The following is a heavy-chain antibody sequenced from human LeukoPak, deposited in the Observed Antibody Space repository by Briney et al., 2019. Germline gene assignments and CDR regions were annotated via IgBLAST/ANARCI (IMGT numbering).Heavy chain of an antibody. Sequence: PSETLSLTCTVSGGSISSSSYYWGWIRQPPGKGLEWFGSIYYSGSTYYNPSLKSRVTISVDTSKNQFSLKLSSVTAADTAVYYCARTPLGGDYDYYMDVWGKGTTVTISS. CDR2: IYYSGST. CDR1: GGSISSSSYY. J-gene: IGHJ6*03. CDR3: ARTPLGGDYDYYMDV. D-gene: IGHD3-16*01. V-gene: IGHV4-39*01.